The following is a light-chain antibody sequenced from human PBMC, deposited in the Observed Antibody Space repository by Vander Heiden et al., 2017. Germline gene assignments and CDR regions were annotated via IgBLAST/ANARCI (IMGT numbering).Light chain of an antibody. J-gene: IGLJ2*01. CDR2: DDS. CDR3: PAWDSSSDHL. Sequence: SSLLTQRRSVHVAPGTTARITCGGNNIGSKSVTWYQQKPGQAPVLVVYDDSDRPSGIPERFSGSKPGNTATLTTITVEAGDEADYYCPAWDSSSDHLFGGGTKLTV. V-gene: IGLV3-21*03. CDR1: NIGSKS.